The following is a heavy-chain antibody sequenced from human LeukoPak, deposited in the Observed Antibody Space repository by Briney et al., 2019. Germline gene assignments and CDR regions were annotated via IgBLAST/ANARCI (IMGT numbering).Heavy chain of an antibody. CDR2: IKQDCSEK. CDR1: GFIFSPYG. V-gene: IGHV3-7*01. CDR3: AREGQNQLLLRFDP. D-gene: IGHD2-2*01. J-gene: IGHJ5*02. Sequence: GGSLRLSCVASGFIFSPYGMGWVRQVPGKGLESVANIKQDCSEKYYVDSVKGRFTISRDNAKNSLYLQMNSLRAEDTAVYYCAREGQNQLLLRFDPWGQGTLVTVSS.